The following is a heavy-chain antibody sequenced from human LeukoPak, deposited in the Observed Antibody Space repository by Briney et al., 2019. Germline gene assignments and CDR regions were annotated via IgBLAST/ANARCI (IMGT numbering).Heavy chain of an antibody. CDR1: GGSISDGRYS. D-gene: IGHD3-22*01. CDR2: IYHSGST. V-gene: IGHV4-30-2*01. J-gene: IGHJ5*02. CDR3: ARVYYYASSGYYWFDP. Sequence: SQTLSLTCAVSGGSISDGRYSWRSIRQPPGKSLGCSGYIYHSGSTYYNPSLTSRITISVNRSKNQFSLRLNSVTAAVTAVYYCARVYYYASSGYYWFDPWGQGNLVTVSS.